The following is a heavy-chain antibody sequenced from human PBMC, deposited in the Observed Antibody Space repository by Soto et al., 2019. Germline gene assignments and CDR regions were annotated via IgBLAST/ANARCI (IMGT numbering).Heavy chain of an antibody. D-gene: IGHD3-10*01. Sequence: QVQLVQSGAEVKKPGASVKVSCKASGYTFTSYDINWVRPATGQGLEWMGWMNPNSGNTGYAQKLQGRVTMTRNTSISTADMELSSLRSEYTAVYYCARGRFTMVRGVINGVPDYCGQGTLVTVSS. CDR2: MNPNSGNT. CDR1: GYTFTSYD. J-gene: IGHJ4*02. CDR3: ARGRFTMVRGVINGVPDY. V-gene: IGHV1-8*01.